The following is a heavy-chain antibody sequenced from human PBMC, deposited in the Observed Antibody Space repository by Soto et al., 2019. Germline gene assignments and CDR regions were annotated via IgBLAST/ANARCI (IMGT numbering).Heavy chain of an antibody. CDR2: ISSSSSTI. D-gene: IGHD6-19*01. V-gene: IGHV3-48*01. J-gene: IGHJ4*02. Sequence: EVQLVESGGGLVQPGGSLRLSCAASGFTLRSYSMNWVRQAPGNGLEWVSYISSSSSTIYYADSVKGRFTISRDNAKNSLYLQMNSLRAEDTAVYYCARAHSSGWYYFDYWGQGTLVTVSS. CDR3: ARAHSSGWYYFDY. CDR1: GFTLRSYS.